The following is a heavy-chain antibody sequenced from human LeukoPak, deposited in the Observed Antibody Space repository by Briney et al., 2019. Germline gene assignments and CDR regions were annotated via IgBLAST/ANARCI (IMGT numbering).Heavy chain of an antibody. J-gene: IGHJ6*03. Sequence: SETLSLTCTVSGGSISSGDYYWSWIRQPPGKGLEWIGYIYYSGSTYYNPSLKSRVTISVDTSKNQFSLKLSSVTAADTAVYYCASRASDTAMIDYYYYMDVWGKGTTVTVSS. D-gene: IGHD5-18*01. V-gene: IGHV4-30-4*02. CDR1: GGSISSGDYY. CDR2: IYYSGST. CDR3: ASRASDTAMIDYYYYMDV.